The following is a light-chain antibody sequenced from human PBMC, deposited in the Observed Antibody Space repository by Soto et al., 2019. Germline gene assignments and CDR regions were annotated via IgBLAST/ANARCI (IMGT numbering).Light chain of an antibody. V-gene: IGKV1-39*01. CDR1: QTISGS. CDR2: ASN. Sequence: DIQMNQSPSSLSAYVGDRVTITCRASQTISGSLNWYQQRPGKAPNLLIYASNSLQSGVPPRFSGSGSGTDFTLTISSLQPEDCATYYCQQTYSIPITFGQGTRLDIK. CDR3: QQTYSIPIT. J-gene: IGKJ5*01.